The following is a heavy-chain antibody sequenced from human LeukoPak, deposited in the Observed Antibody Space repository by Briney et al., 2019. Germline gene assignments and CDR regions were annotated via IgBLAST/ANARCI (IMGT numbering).Heavy chain of an antibody. D-gene: IGHD3-16*01. CDR1: GFTFSTYG. CDR2: IGSSGATT. J-gene: IGHJ1*01. V-gene: IGHV3-23*01. Sequence: PGGSLRLSCAASGFTFSTYGMTWVRQTPGTGLEWVSSIGSSGATTYYADSVKGRFTISRDNSQNTLYLQMNSLGAEDTALYFWAKGGGGITEVPKRYLQYWGQGTLVTVSS. CDR3: AKGGGGITEVPKRYLQY.